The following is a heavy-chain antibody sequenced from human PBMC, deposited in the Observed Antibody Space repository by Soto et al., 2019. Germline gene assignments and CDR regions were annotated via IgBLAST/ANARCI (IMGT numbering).Heavy chain of an antibody. CDR2: ISGSGGST. Sequence: EVQLLESGGGLVQPGGSLRLSCAASGFTFSSYAMSWVRQAPGKGLEWVSAISGSGGSTYYADSVKGRFTISRDNSKNPLYLQMNSLRAEDTAVYYCAGGDFWSGYHPSDDAFDIWGQGTMVTVSS. D-gene: IGHD3-3*01. CDR3: AGGDFWSGYHPSDDAFDI. CDR1: GFTFSSYA. V-gene: IGHV3-23*01. J-gene: IGHJ3*02.